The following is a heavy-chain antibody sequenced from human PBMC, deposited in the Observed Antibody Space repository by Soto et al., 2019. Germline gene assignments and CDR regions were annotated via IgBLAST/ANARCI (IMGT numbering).Heavy chain of an antibody. D-gene: IGHD2-2*02. CDR2: IIPILGIA. CDR3: AMEYCSSTSCYRVY. J-gene: IGHJ4*02. CDR1: GGTFSSYT. Sequence: QVQLVQSGAEVKKPVSSVKVSCKASGGTFSSYTISWVRQAPGQGLEWMGRIIPILGIANYAQKFQGTVTITADKSTSTAYIELSSLRSEDTAVYYCAMEYCSSTSCYRVYWGQGTLVTVSS. V-gene: IGHV1-69*02.